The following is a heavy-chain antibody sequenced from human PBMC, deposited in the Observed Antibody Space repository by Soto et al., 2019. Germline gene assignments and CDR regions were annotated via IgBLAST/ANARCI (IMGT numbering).Heavy chain of an antibody. Sequence: PGGSLRLSCAASGFTFSSYAMSWVRQAPGKGVEWVSAISGSGGSTYYTDSVKGRFTISRDNSKNTLYLQMNSLRAEDTAVYYCAKDWERYYYNLGSSHFDHWGQGILVTVSS. CDR1: GFTFSSYA. CDR2: ISGSGGST. V-gene: IGHV3-23*01. CDR3: AKDWERYYYNLGSSHFDH. D-gene: IGHD3-10*01. J-gene: IGHJ4*02.